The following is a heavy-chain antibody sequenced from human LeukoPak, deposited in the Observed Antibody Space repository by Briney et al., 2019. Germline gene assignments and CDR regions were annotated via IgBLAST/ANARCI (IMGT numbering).Heavy chain of an antibody. CDR3: ARENGDYYDSSGYYYTGYFDY. J-gene: IGHJ4*02. V-gene: IGHV4-31*03. Sequence: SETLSLTCTVSGGSISSGGYYWSWIRRHPGKGLEWIGYIYYSGSTYYNPSLKSRVTISVDTSKNQFSLKLSSVTAADTAVYYCARENGDYYDSSGYYYTGYFDYWGQGTLVTVSS. CDR1: GGSISSGGYY. CDR2: IYYSGST. D-gene: IGHD3-22*01.